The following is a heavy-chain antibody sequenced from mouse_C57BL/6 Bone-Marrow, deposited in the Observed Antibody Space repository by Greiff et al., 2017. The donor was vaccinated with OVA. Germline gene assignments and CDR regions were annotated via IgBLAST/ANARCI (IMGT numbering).Heavy chain of an antibody. J-gene: IGHJ2*01. CDR3: ARRQLRLPNYFDY. V-gene: IGHV14-3*01. CDR2: IDPANGNT. CDR1: GFNIKNTY. D-gene: IGHD3-2*02. Sequence: EVKLLESVAELVRPGASVKLSCTASGFNIKNTYMHWVKQRPEQGLEWIGRIDPANGNTKYAPKFQGKATITADTSSNTAYLQLSSLTSEDTAIYYCARRQLRLPNYFDYWGQGTTLTVSS.